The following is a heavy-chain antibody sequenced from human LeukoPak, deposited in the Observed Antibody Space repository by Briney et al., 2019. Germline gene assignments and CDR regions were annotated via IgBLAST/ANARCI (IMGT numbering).Heavy chain of an antibody. CDR2: IYYSGST. CDR1: GGSISSYY. D-gene: IGHD6-19*01. Sequence: SETLSLTCTVSGGSISSYYWSWTRQPPGKGLEWIGYIYYSGSTNYNPSLKSRVTISVDTSKNQFSLKLSSVTAADTAVYYCARVGSSGWLYYFDYWGQGTLVTVSS. J-gene: IGHJ4*02. V-gene: IGHV4-59*01. CDR3: ARVGSSGWLYYFDY.